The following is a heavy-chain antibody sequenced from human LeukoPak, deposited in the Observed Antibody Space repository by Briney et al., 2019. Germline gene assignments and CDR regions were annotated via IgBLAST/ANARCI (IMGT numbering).Heavy chain of an antibody. Sequence: GGSLRLSCAASGFTFSDYWMNWVRQAPGKGLEWVAIIKEDGSETNYVDSVKGRFTISRDNSKNSLYLQMNSLRAEDTVVYYCAKDRGWLQFDYWGQGTLVTVSS. D-gene: IGHD5-24*01. V-gene: IGHV3-7*01. CDR1: GFTFSDYW. CDR3: AKDRGWLQFDY. J-gene: IGHJ4*02. CDR2: IKEDGSET.